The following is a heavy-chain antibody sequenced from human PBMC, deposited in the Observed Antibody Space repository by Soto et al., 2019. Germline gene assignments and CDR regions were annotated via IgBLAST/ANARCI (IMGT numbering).Heavy chain of an antibody. D-gene: IGHD3-10*01. J-gene: IGHJ6*03. Sequence: EVQLLGSGGGLVQPGGSLRLSCAASGYSFTNYAVTWVREAPGKGLECVSIISPSGDITYYADSVKGRFTISRDNSKNTRYLQLNSLRAEDTAVYYCAKKGSPDGGSFYMDGWGKGTTVTVSS. V-gene: IGHV3-23*01. CDR3: AKKGSPDGGSFYMDG. CDR2: ISPSGDIT. CDR1: GYSFTNYA.